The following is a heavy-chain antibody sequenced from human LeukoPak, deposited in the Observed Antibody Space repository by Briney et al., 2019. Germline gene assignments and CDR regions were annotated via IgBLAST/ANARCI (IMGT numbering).Heavy chain of an antibody. D-gene: IGHD5-18*01. CDR1: DFSISSAYY. Sequence: SETLSLTCGASDFSISSAYYWGWIRQPPGKGLEWIGSFYHGGDTYYNPSLKSRVTISVDTPKNQFSLKLSSVTAADTAVYYCARRDSYGYYFDYWGQGTLVTVSS. CDR3: ARRDSYGYYFDY. CDR2: FYHGGDT. J-gene: IGHJ4*02. V-gene: IGHV4-38-2*01.